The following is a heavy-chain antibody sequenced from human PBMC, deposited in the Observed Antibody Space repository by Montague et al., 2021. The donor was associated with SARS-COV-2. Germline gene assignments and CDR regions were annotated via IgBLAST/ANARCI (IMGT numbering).Heavy chain of an antibody. Sequence: SETLSLTCTVSSGSISNYYWSWIRQPPGKGLEWIGFISHTESTKYNPFLESRVTVSVDRSKNQVSLKLSSVTAADTAVYYCARLLRSCTNGVCRTYYYYAMDVWGQGTTVTVSS. V-gene: IGHV4-59*01. J-gene: IGHJ6*02. CDR3: ARLLRSCTNGVCRTYYYYAMDV. CDR2: ISHTEST. D-gene: IGHD2-8*01. CDR1: SGSISNYY.